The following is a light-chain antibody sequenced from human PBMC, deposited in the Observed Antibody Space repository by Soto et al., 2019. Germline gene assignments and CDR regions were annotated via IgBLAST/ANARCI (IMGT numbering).Light chain of an antibody. Sequence: EIVLTQSPGTLSLSPGERATLSCRASQSFDSKYLAWYQQRPGQPPRLLIYSASSRATGIPDRFSGSGSGTDYTLTISRLEPEDVAVYYCQQYGRSPPLSFGGGTKVEIK. CDR1: QSFDSKY. CDR3: QQYGRSPPLS. CDR2: SAS. J-gene: IGKJ4*01. V-gene: IGKV3-20*01.